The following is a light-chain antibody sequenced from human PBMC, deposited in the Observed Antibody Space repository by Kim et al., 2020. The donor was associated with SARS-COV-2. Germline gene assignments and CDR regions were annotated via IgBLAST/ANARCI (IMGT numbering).Light chain of an antibody. CDR2: DVS. CDR3: SSYAITTTYV. CDR1: SGDVGGYNY. Sequence: QSALTQPASVSGSPGQSITISCAGTSGDVGGYNYVSWYQQHPGRAPTVIIYDVSKRPSGVSSRFSGSKSGNTASLSISGLQAEDEADYYCSSYAITTTYVFGTGTKVTVL. V-gene: IGLV2-14*03. J-gene: IGLJ1*01.